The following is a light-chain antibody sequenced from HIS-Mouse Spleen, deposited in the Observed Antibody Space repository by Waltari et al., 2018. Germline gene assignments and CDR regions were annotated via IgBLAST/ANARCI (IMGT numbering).Light chain of an antibody. J-gene: IGKJ1*01. CDR3: QKYNNWWT. CDR1: QSVSSN. CDR2: GAS. V-gene: IGKV3-15*01. Sequence: EIVMTQSPATLSVSPGERATLSCRASQSVSSNLAWYQQKPGQAPRLLIYGASASATGIPARCSGSGSETAFTLTISSMQSEDFAVYYCQKYNNWWTFGQGTKVEIK.